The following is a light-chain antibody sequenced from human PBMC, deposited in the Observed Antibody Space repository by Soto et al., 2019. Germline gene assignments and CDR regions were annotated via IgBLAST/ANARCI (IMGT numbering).Light chain of an antibody. V-gene: IGKV3-20*01. CDR2: GAF. J-gene: IGKJ4*01. CDR1: QSVSGGY. Sequence: EIVLTQAPGNLSLSPGDSATLSCRASQSVSGGYLGWYQQKPGQAPRLLIFGAFSRATGVPDRFSGSGSGTDFTLTISRLEPEDFAVYYCQQYGSAPGTFGGGTKVEIK. CDR3: QQYGSAPGT.